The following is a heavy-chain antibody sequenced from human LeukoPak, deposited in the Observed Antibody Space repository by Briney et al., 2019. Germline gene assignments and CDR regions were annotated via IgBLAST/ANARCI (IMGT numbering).Heavy chain of an antibody. CDR1: GGSISSSSYY. Sequence: SETLSLTCTVSGGSISSSSYYWGWIRQPPGKGLEWIGSIYYSGSTCYNPSLKSRVTISVDTSKNQFSLKLSSVTAADTAVYYCARHSGYYHYFDYWGQGTLVTVSS. J-gene: IGHJ4*02. V-gene: IGHV4-39*01. CDR2: IYYSGST. CDR3: ARHSGYYHYFDY. D-gene: IGHD3-22*01.